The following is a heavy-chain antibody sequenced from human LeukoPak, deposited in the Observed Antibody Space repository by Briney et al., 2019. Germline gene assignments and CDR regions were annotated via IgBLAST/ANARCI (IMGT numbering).Heavy chain of an antibody. Sequence: ASVKVSCKASGGTFSSYAISWVGQAPGQGLEGMGGIIPIFGTANYAQKFQGRVTITTDESTSTAYMELSSLRSEDTAVYYCARSSWSGYYDAFDIWGQGTLVTVSS. D-gene: IGHD3-3*01. CDR3: ARSSWSGYYDAFDI. CDR2: IIPIFGTA. CDR1: GGTFSSYA. V-gene: IGHV1-69*05. J-gene: IGHJ3*02.